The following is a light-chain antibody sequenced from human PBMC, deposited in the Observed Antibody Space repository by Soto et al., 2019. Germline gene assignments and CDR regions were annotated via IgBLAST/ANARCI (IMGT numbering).Light chain of an antibody. CDR3: SSYTSSSTLYV. CDR1: SSDVGTYDY. CDR2: EVT. V-gene: IGLV2-14*01. Sequence: QSALTQPASVSGAPGQSSTISFTGTSSDVGTYDYVSWYQQHPGKAPKLIIYEVTNRPSGVSNRFAGSKSANTAYLTISGLQAEDEADYYCSSYTSSSTLYVFGTGTKVTVL. J-gene: IGLJ1*01.